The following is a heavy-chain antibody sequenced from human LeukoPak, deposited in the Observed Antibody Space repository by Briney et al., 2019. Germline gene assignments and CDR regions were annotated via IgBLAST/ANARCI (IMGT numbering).Heavy chain of an antibody. D-gene: IGHD1-26*01. J-gene: IGHJ4*02. CDR3: ARDLVRGSYSPPLGY. CDR2: ISAYNGNT. Sequence: GASVKVSCKASGCTFTSYGISWVRQAPGQGLEWMGWISAYNGNTNYAQKLQGRVTMTTDTSTSTAYMELRSLRSDDTAVYYCARDLVRGSYSPPLGYWGQGTLVTVSS. CDR1: GCTFTSYG. V-gene: IGHV1-18*01.